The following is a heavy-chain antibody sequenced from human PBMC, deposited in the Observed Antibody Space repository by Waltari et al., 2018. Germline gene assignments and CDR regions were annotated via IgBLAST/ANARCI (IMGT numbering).Heavy chain of an antibody. J-gene: IGHJ6*02. CDR3: ARSRSSSWYSTSPHGMDV. Sequence: EVQLGESGGGLVQPGGSLRLSCAASGFTFSSCSWNWVRQVPGKGLELVSYMSSSSSTIYSADPVKGRFTISRDNAKNSLYLQMNSLRAEDTAVYYCARSRSSSWYSTSPHGMDVWGQGTTVTVSS. V-gene: IGHV3-48*01. D-gene: IGHD6-13*01. CDR2: MSSSSSTI. CDR1: GFTFSSCS.